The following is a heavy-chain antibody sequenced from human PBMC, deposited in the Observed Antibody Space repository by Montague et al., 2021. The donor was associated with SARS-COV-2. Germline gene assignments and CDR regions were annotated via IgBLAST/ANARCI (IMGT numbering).Heavy chain of an antibody. CDR2: IYYSGSA. J-gene: IGHJ3*02. D-gene: IGHD3-10*01. Sequence: SETLSLTCTVSGDSINSSRYYWGWIRQPPGKGLEWIGSIYYSGSAYYNPSLKSRVTISVDTSKYQFSLKLNSVTATDTAVYYCARQESTCGVIIRGAFHIWGQGTKVTVSS. CDR1: GDSINSSRYY. V-gene: IGHV4-39*01. CDR3: ARQESTCGVIIRGAFHI.